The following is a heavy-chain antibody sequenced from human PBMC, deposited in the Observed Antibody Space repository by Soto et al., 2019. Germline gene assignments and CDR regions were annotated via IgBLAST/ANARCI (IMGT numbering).Heavy chain of an antibody. CDR3: ARDAPMNRAFDI. V-gene: IGHV1-18*01. D-gene: IGHD2-2*01. CDR2: TSAYNGNT. CDR1: GYTFTSYG. Sequence: QVQLVQSGAEVKKPGASVKVSCKASGYTFTSYGISWVRQAPGQGLEWMGWTSAYNGNTNYAQKPQGRVTMTTKTSTSTAYMELRSLRSDDTDVYYCARDAPMNRAFDIWGQSTIVTVSS. J-gene: IGHJ3*02.